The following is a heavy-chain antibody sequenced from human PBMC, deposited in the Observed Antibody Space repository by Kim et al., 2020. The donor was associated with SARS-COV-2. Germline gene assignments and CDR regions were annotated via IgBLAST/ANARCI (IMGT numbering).Heavy chain of an antibody. V-gene: IGHV3-21*01. CDR3: ARVGGSGSYYSEFDY. J-gene: IGHJ4*02. Sequence: ESLKGQSTISRDNAKNSLYLQMNSLRAEETAVYYCARVGGSGSYYSEFDYWGQGTLVTVSS. D-gene: IGHD3-10*01.